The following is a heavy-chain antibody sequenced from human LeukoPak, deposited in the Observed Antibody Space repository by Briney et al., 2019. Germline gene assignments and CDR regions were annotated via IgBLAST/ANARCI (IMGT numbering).Heavy chain of an antibody. D-gene: IGHD5-12*01. J-gene: IGHJ4*02. Sequence: GGSLRLSCAASGFAFSSYAMYWVRQAPGKGLEWVAVISYDGSDKFYADSVKGRFTISRDSSKNTLYLQMNSLRPEDTAVYYCARARPSMWIDYWGQGTLVTVSS. V-gene: IGHV3-30*04. CDR3: ARARPSMWIDY. CDR1: GFAFSSYA. CDR2: ISYDGSDK.